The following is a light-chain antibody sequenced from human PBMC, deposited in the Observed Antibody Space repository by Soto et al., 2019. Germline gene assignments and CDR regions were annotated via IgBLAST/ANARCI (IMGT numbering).Light chain of an antibody. CDR3: QEALNEQWT. Sequence: DVLLTQSPSSLSASVGYRVTITCRASQSVSFFLSWYQQKPGRAPKLLIWGASNLLSGVPPRFSGSRSGTNFTLVINSLQPDDFATYYCQEALNEQWTFSQGTKVDIK. V-gene: IGKV1-39*01. CDR2: GAS. CDR1: QSVSFF. J-gene: IGKJ1*01.